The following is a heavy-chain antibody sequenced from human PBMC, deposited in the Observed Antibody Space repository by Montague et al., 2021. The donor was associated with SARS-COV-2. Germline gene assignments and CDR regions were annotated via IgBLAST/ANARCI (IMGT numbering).Heavy chain of an antibody. CDR2: FYSVGST. J-gene: IGHJ3*02. CDR3: ARETMTADAFDI. CDR1: GASVGSSD. V-gene: IGHV4-59*02. D-gene: IGHD1-14*01. Sequence: SETLSLTCTVSGASVGSSDWGWIRQSPGKGLEWIGYFYSVGSTDYNPSLKSRATISRDTSKNQFSLKVRSVTAAVTAVYYCARETMTADAFDIWGQGTMVTVSS.